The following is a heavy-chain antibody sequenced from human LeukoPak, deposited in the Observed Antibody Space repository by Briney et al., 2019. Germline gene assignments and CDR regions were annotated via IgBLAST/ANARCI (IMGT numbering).Heavy chain of an antibody. Sequence: GGSLRLSCAVSGFTVSSNYLNWVRQAPGKGLEWVSVIYSGGSTYYADSVKGRFTISRDNLRNTLFLQMNSLRAEDTAVYYCARERRYCSGDNCYPGSDYWGQGTLVTVSS. CDR3: ARERRYCSGDNCYPGSDY. CDR1: GFTVSSNY. CDR2: IYSGGST. D-gene: IGHD2-15*01. V-gene: IGHV3-53*01. J-gene: IGHJ4*02.